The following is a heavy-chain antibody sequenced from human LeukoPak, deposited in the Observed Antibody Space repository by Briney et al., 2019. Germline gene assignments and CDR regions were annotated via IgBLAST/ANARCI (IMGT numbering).Heavy chain of an antibody. Sequence: PGGSLRLSCAAAGFTFRNYAMTWVRQAQGKGLEWVSTFSGSGGGRSYYADSVKGRFTISRDNSKSTLYLQMNSLRAEDTAVYYCAKDMYEYSSSYYYYYYYMDVWGMGTTVTVSS. CDR1: GFTFRNYA. J-gene: IGHJ6*03. CDR2: FSGSGGGRS. V-gene: IGHV3-23*01. D-gene: IGHD6-6*01. CDR3: AKDMYEYSSSYYYYYYYMDV.